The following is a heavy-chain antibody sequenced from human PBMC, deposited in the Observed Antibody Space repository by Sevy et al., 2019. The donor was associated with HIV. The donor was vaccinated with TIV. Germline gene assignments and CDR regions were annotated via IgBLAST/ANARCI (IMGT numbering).Heavy chain of an antibody. V-gene: IGHV3-33*01. J-gene: IGHJ4*02. Sequence: GGSLRLSCVASGFTFSTYGMHWVRQAPGKGLEWVAVIWYDGSNKEYVDSVKGRFTISGDNSKDTLYLQMNSLRAEDTAVYYCARENIAVAGIGYYFDHWGQGTLVTVSS. CDR2: IWYDGSNK. CDR3: ARENIAVAGIGYYFDH. D-gene: IGHD6-19*01. CDR1: GFTFSTYG.